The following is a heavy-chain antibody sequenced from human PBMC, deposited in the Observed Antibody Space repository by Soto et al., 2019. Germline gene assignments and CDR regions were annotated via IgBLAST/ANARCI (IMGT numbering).Heavy chain of an antibody. CDR1: FFPFLLSV. Sequence: PGGSLRLSFSSSFFPFLLSVLPFFLPSPFPVLDLFSVLFSSVLPHYYADSVKGRFTISRDNSKNTLYLQMNSLRAEDTAVYYCARDYYDSSGPGAFDIWGQGTMVTVSS. V-gene: IGHV3-33*01. J-gene: IGHJ3*02. CDR3: ARDYYDSSGPGAFDI. D-gene: IGHD3-22*01. CDR2: LFSSVLPH.